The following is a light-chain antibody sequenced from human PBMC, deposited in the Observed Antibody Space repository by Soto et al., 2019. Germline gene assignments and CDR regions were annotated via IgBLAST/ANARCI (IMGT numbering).Light chain of an antibody. J-gene: IGKJ1*01. CDR2: VAS. Sequence: DIQMTQSPSSLSASVGDRVTITCRASQSISRYLNWYQQKPRKAPNLLIYVASSLQSGVPSRFSGSGYGTEFTLTISSLQPDDFATYYCQQYNSYWTFGQGTKVDIK. CDR1: QSISRY. V-gene: IGKV1-39*01. CDR3: QQYNSYWT.